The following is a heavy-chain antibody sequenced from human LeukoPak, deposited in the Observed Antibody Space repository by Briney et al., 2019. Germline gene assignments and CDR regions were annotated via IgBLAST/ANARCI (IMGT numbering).Heavy chain of an antibody. J-gene: IGHJ5*02. V-gene: IGHV3-7*04. CDR2: IKQDGSEK. Sequence: GGSRRLSCAASGFTFTTYWMSWVRQAPGKGLEWVANIKQDGSEKYYVDSVRGRFTISRDNANNSVYLQMDSLRAEDTAVYYCARSYGGWFDPWGQGTLVTVSS. D-gene: IGHD3-10*01. CDR1: GFTFTTYW. CDR3: ARSYGGWFDP.